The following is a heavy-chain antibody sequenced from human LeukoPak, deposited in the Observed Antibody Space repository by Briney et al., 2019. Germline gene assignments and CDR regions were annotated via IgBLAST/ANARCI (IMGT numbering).Heavy chain of an antibody. Sequence: PGGSLRLSCTASGFTFSSYSLNWVRQAPGKGLEWVSSVSTGSNYIYYADSVKGRFTISRDNDKNSLYLQMNSLRVEDTAVYYCARELNGYGYYFFDYWGPGTLVTVSS. J-gene: IGHJ4*02. V-gene: IGHV3-21*01. CDR2: VSTGSNYI. CDR1: GFTFSSYS. CDR3: ARELNGYGYYFFDY. D-gene: IGHD3-16*01.